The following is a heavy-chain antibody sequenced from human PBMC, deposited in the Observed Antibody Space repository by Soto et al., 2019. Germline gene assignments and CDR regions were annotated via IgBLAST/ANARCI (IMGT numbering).Heavy chain of an antibody. V-gene: IGHV4-34*01. D-gene: IGHD2-2*01. Sequence: SETLSLTCAVYGGSFSGYYWSWIRQPPGKGLEWIGEINHSGSTNYNPSLKSRVTISVDTSKNQFSLKLSSVTAADTAVYYCARGPPVYCSSTSCYNWFDPWGQGTLVTVSS. CDR1: GGSFSGYY. J-gene: IGHJ5*02. CDR2: INHSGST. CDR3: ARGPPVYCSSTSCYNWFDP.